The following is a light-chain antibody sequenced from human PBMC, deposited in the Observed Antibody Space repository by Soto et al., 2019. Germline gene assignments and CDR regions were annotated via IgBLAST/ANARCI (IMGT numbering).Light chain of an antibody. CDR3: QKYNSYSWT. J-gene: IGKJ1*01. CDR1: QSVSNNY. V-gene: IGKV3-20*01. Sequence: EIVLTQSAGTLSLSPGERATLSCRASQSVSNNYLAWYQQKPGQAPRILIYGESNRATGIPDRFSGSGSGTDFNLTISRLQPDDFATYYCQKYNSYSWTFGQGTKVDIK. CDR2: GES.